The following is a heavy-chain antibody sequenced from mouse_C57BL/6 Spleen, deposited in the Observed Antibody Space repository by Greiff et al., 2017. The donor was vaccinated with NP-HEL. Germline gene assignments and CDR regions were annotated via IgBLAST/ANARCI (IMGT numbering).Heavy chain of an antibody. J-gene: IGHJ4*01. CDR3: ARITTGAMDY. V-gene: IGHV1-50*01. CDR2: IDPSDSYT. D-gene: IGHD1-1*01. CDR1: GYTFTSYW. Sequence: QVQLQQPGAELVKPGASVKLSCKASGYTFTSYWMQWVKQRPGQGLEWIGEIDPSDSYTNYNQKFKGKATLTVDTPSSTAYMQLSSLTSEDSAVYYCARITTGAMDYWGQGTSVTVSS.